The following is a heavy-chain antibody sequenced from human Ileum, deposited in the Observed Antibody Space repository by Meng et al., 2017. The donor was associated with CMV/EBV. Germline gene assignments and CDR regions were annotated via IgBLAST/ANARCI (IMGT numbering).Heavy chain of an antibody. J-gene: IGHJ5*02. CDR1: GSFTSCF. D-gene: IGHD2-2*01. Sequence: GSFTSCFWRWLRQPPGRRLVLIGVIPRSCTTNYSPSLKSRVTISADTSMNPFSLQLSSLTASDTAVYYCARGFFGYGSTGVNWFDLWGQGTLVTVSS. CDR2: IPRSCTT. V-gene: IGHV4-34*01. CDR3: ARGFFGYGSTGVNWFDL.